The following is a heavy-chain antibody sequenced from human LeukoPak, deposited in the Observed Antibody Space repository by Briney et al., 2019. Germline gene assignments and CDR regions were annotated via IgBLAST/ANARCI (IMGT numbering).Heavy chain of an antibody. CDR1: GYTFTGYY. CDR3: ARGGLALVAANYYYYMDV. D-gene: IGHD2-15*01. CDR2: IIPIFGTA. J-gene: IGHJ6*03. V-gene: IGHV1-69*05. Sequence: SVKVSCKASGYTFTGYYMHWVRQAPGQGLEWMGGIIPIFGTANYAQKFQGRVTITTDESTSTAYMELSSLRSEDTAVYYCARGGLALVAANYYYYMDVWGKGTTVTVSS.